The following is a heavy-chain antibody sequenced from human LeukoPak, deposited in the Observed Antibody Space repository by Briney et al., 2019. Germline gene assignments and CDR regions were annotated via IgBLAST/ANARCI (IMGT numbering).Heavy chain of an antibody. Sequence: ASVKVSCKASVYTFTGYYMHWVRQAPGQGLEWMGWINPNSGGTNYAQKFQGRVTMTRDTSISTAYMELSRLRSDDTAVYYCARGTNRIVVVVAALHNWFDPWGQGTLVTVSS. J-gene: IGHJ5*02. D-gene: IGHD2-15*01. CDR1: VYTFTGYY. CDR2: INPNSGGT. CDR3: ARGTNRIVVVVAALHNWFDP. V-gene: IGHV1-2*02.